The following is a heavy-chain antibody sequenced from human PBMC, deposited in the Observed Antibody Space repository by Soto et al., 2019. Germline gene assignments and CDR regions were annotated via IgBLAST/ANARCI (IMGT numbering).Heavy chain of an antibody. J-gene: IGHJ6*02. D-gene: IGHD1-26*01. V-gene: IGHV3-30*18. CDR1: GFTFSSYG. Sequence: GGSLRLSCAASGFTFSSYGMHWVRQAPGKGLEWVAVISYDGSNKYYADSVKGRFTISRDNSKNTLYLQMNSLRAEDTAVYYCAKGVGATDWYYGMDVWGQGTTVTVSS. CDR3: AKGVGATDWYYGMDV. CDR2: ISYDGSNK.